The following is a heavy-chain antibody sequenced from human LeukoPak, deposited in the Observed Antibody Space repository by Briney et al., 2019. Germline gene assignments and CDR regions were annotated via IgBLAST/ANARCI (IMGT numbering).Heavy chain of an antibody. V-gene: IGHV3-7*01. Sequence: GGSLRLSCVASGFTFSSYWMSWVRQAPGKGLEWVANMKQDGSEKYYVDSVKGRFTISRDNAKNSLYLQMNSLRAEDTAVYYCARGHGYYDSSGYSYYFGYWGQGTLVTVSS. CDR3: ARGHGYYDSSGYSYYFGY. D-gene: IGHD3-22*01. CDR1: GFTFSSYW. CDR2: MKQDGSEK. J-gene: IGHJ4*02.